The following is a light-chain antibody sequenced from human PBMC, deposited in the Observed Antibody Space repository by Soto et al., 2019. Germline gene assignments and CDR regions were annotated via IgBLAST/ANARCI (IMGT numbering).Light chain of an antibody. CDR1: LNVGTN. CDR3: QQYNNWGLS. Sequence: IVLTQSPGTLSVSPGERATLSCRASLNVGTNLAWYQQKPGQAPRLLIYDSSTRAAGIPATFSGSGSGTDFTLSISSLQSVDSAVYYCQQYNNWGLSFGGGTKVEIK. CDR2: DSS. V-gene: IGKV3D-15*01. J-gene: IGKJ4*01.